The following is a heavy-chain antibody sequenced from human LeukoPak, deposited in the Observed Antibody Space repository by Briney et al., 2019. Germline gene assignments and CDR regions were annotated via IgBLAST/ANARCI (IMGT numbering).Heavy chain of an antibody. Sequence: GGSLRLSCAASGFTFSSYGMHWVRQAPGKGLEWVAVIWYDGSNKYYADSVKGRFTISRDNSKNALYLQMNSLRAEDTAVYYCASHMGGIVGASFDPWGQGTLVTVSS. V-gene: IGHV3-33*01. D-gene: IGHD1-26*01. CDR3: ASHMGGIVGASFDP. J-gene: IGHJ5*02. CDR1: GFTFSSYG. CDR2: IWYDGSNK.